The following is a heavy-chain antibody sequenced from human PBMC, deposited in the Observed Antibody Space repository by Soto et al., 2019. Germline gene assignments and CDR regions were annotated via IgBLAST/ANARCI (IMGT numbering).Heavy chain of an antibody. CDR2: IIPICGTA. CDR1: GGTFSSYA. V-gene: IGHV1-69*12. CDR3: ASVFEEDGTGRYYYYGMDV. Sequence: QVQLVQSGAEVKKPGSSVKVSCKASGGTFSSYAISWVRQAPGQGLEWMGGIIPICGTANYAQKFQGRVTITADEATSTAYMELSSLRSEDTAVYDCASVFEEDGTGRYYYYGMDVWGQGTTVTVSS. D-gene: IGHD2-8*02. J-gene: IGHJ6*02.